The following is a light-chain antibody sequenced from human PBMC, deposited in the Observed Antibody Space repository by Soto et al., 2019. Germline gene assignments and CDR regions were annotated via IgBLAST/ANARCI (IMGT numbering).Light chain of an antibody. CDR1: QSGSSSS. Sequence: EIVLTQSPGTLSLSPGEIATLSCRASQSGSSSSLSWYQQKPGQAPRLLIYDTSSRATDNPDRFSGSGSGKEFSLFISRLEPEDFTVYYCQHDGTSMWTFGQGTPGEI. CDR2: DTS. J-gene: IGKJ1*01. CDR3: QHDGTSMWT. V-gene: IGKV3-20*01.